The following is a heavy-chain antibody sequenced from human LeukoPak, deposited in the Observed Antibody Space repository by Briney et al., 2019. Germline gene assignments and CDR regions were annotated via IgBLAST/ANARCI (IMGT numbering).Heavy chain of an antibody. CDR1: GFAFSSYS. J-gene: IGHJ4*02. CDR2: ITSSSSAI. Sequence: GGSLRLSCAASGFAFSSYSMNWVRQAPGKELEWVSYITSSSSAIYYADSVKGRFTISRDNAKNSLYLQMNSLRAEDTAVYYCARKSGSSGYPFDYWGQGTVVTVSS. CDR3: ARKSGSSGYPFDY. V-gene: IGHV3-48*01. D-gene: IGHD3-22*01.